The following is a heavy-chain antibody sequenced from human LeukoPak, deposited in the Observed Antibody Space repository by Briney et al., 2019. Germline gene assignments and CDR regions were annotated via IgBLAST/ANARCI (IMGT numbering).Heavy chain of an antibody. CDR2: IKYEGSEK. V-gene: IGHV3-7*01. CDR3: ARERYKGFDY. D-gene: IGHD1-1*01. CDR1: GFTFSSYW. J-gene: IGHJ4*02. Sequence: GGSLRLSCAASGFTFSSYWMSRVRQAPGKGLEWVANIKYEGSEKYYVDSVKGRFTISRDNAKNSLYLQMNSLRAEDTAVYYCARERYKGFDYWGQGTLVTVSS.